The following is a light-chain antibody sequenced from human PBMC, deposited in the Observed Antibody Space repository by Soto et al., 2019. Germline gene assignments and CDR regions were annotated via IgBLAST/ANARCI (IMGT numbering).Light chain of an antibody. V-gene: IGKV3D-7*01. J-gene: IGKJ5*01. CDR3: QQYGNSIPIT. CDR1: RSVSSSY. CDR2: GAS. Sequence: EIVMTQSPATLSLSPGERATLSCRASRSVSSSYLSWYQQKPGQAPRLLIYGASTRATGIPDRFSGSGSGTDFTLTISRLEPEDFAVYYCQQYGNSIPITFGQGTRLEIK.